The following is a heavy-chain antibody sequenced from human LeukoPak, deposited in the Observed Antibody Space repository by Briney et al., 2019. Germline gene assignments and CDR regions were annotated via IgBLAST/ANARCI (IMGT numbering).Heavy chain of an antibody. D-gene: IGHD3-10*01. CDR1: GFTFSSYW. CDR3: ARAGALWFGELYHY. J-gene: IGHJ4*02. CDR2: IKQDGSEK. V-gene: IGHV3-7*01. Sequence: GGSLRLSCAASGFTFSSYWMSWVRQAPGKGLEWVANIKQDGSEKYYMDSVKGRFTISRDNAKNSLYLQMNSLRAEDTAVYYCARAGALWFGELYHYWGQGTLVTVSS.